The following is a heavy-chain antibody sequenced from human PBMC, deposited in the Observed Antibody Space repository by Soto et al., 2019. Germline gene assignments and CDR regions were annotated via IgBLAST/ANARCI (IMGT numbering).Heavy chain of an antibody. D-gene: IGHD6-6*01. CDR3: ARDQQLARKKDYYYYYGMDV. J-gene: IGHJ6*04. Sequence: ASVKVSCKASGYTFTGYYMHWVRQAPGQGLEWIGWINPNSGGTNYAQKFQGRVTMTRDTSISTAYMELSRLRSDDTAVYYCARDQQLARKKDYYYYYGMDVWGEGTTVTVSS. CDR1: GYTFTGYY. CDR2: INPNSGGT. V-gene: IGHV1-2*02.